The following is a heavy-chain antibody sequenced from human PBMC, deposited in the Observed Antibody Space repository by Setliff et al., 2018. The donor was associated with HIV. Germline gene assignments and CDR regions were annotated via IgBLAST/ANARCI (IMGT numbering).Heavy chain of an antibody. CDR1: GFTFSSYG. Sequence: VGSLRLSCAASGFTFSSYGMHWVRQAPGKGLEWVAVISCDGSDQHLADSVKDRFTISRDNSNNALYLQMNGLRGEDTAVYYCARDDDSSCYWDHDYYMDVWGKGTRVTVSS. J-gene: IGHJ6*03. CDR2: ISCDGSDQ. D-gene: IGHD3-22*01. V-gene: IGHV3-30*03. CDR3: ARDDDSSCYWDHDYYMDV.